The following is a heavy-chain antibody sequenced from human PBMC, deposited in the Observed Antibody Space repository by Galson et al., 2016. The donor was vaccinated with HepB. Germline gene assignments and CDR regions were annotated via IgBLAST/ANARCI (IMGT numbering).Heavy chain of an antibody. CDR1: GFSFTSHW. CDR3: ARGVRGMGPTYYYFYFMDV. Sequence: SLRLSCAASGFSFTSHWMHWVRQAPGTGPVWVSHINSDGRTTRYTDSVTGRFTISRDIAKNTLYLQMNSLRAEDTAVYFCARGVRGMGPTYYYFYFMDVWGKGTAVTVSS. V-gene: IGHV3-74*01. CDR2: INSDGRTT. D-gene: IGHD1-26*01. J-gene: IGHJ6*03.